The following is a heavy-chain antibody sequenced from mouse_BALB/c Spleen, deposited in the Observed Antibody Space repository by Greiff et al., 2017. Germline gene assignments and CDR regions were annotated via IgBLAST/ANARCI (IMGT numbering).Heavy chain of an antibody. J-gene: IGHJ3*01. Sequence: VQLKESGAELVRPGTSVKISCKASGYTFTNYWLGWVKQRPGHGLEWIGDIYPGGGYTNYNEKFKGKATLTADTSSSTAYMQLSSLTSEDSAVYFCARSGGNYGFAYWGQGTLVTVSA. CDR1: GYTFTNYW. CDR3: ARSGGNYGFAY. D-gene: IGHD2-1*01. V-gene: IGHV1-63*02. CDR2: IYPGGGYT.